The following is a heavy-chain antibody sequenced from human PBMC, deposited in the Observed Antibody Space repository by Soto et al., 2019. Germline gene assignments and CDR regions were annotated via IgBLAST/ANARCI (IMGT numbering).Heavy chain of an antibody. CDR1: GFTFSSYN. Sequence: EVQLVESGEGLVQPGGSLRLSCGASGFTFSSYNIHWIRQAPGKGLEFVSAISRSGDRTYYADSVKGRFTITRDNSKNTVWLQMGSLRAEDMAVYYCARARCSSGQCYYFDYWGRGALVSVSS. D-gene: IGHD2-15*01. CDR3: ARARCSSGQCYYFDY. J-gene: IGHJ4*02. V-gene: IGHV3-64*02. CDR2: ISRSGDRT.